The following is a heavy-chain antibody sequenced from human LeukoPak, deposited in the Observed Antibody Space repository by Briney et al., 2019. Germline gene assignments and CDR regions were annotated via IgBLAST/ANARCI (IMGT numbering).Heavy chain of an antibody. Sequence: ASVKVSCKASGYTFTGYYMHWVRQAAGQGLDWMGRINPNSGGTNYAQKFQGRVTMNRDRSIRAAYIELSRLRADDTPVHYCASWGYDLYGDYFDYLGQGTLVT. CDR2: INPNSGGT. D-gene: IGHD5-12*01. CDR1: GYTFTGYY. CDR3: ASWGYDLYGDYFDY. V-gene: IGHV1-2*06. J-gene: IGHJ4*01.